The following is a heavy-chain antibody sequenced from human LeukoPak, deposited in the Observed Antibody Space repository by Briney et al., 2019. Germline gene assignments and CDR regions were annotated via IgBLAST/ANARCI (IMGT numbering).Heavy chain of an antibody. Sequence: PGGSLRLFYGSSGYTFSSYSMSWVRQAPGRGLEWVSSINGGGGSTYSAVSVKGRFTIARDNSNNTLYLQMNSLRAEDTAVYYCATLGGNVGFWGQGSLVTVSS. CDR2: INGGGGST. V-gene: IGHV3-23*01. CDR1: GYTFSSYS. J-gene: IGHJ4*02. D-gene: IGHD4-23*01. CDR3: ATLGGNVGF.